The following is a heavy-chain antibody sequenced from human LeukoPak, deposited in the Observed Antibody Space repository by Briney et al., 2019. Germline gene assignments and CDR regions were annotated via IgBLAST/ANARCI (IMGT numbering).Heavy chain of an antibody. D-gene: IGHD2-15*01. V-gene: IGHV3-11*05. CDR3: ARVLPASGAGGWFDP. Sequence: KPGGSLRLSCGASRFTFSHYYMSGIRQASGKSLEWISYISSSSSYTNYADSVKGRFTISRDNAKNSLYLQMNSQRAEDTAVYHCARVLPASGAGGWFDPWGQGTLVTVSS. J-gene: IGHJ5*02. CDR2: ISSSSSYT. CDR1: RFTFSHYY.